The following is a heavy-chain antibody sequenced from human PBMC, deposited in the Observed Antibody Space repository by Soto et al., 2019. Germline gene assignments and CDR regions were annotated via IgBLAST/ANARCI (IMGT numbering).Heavy chain of an antibody. V-gene: IGHV1-69*01. CDR2: IIPIVGTA. J-gene: IGHJ4*02. Sequence: QVQLVQSGAEVNKPGSSVKVSCKASGGTFSSYAISWVRQAPGQGLEWMGGIIPIVGTANYAQKFQGRVTITADESTSTAYVELSSLRFADTAVYYCARDSSRGIAAAGTAHWGQGTLFTVSS. CDR1: GGTFSSYA. CDR3: ARDSSRGIAAAGTAH. D-gene: IGHD6-13*01.